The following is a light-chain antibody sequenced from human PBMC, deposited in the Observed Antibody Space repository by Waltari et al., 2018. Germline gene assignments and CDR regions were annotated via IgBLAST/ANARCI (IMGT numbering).Light chain of an antibody. Sequence: EIVLTQSPATLSMSPGERVTLSCRATQSVGSSLDWYQQKPGQAPRLLIYDTSTRATGVPARFSGSGSGTDFTLTINSLQSEDFAVYYCQQYYEWPLTFGGGTKVEI. CDR1: QSVGSS. CDR2: DTS. V-gene: IGKV3-15*01. CDR3: QQYYEWPLT. J-gene: IGKJ4*01.